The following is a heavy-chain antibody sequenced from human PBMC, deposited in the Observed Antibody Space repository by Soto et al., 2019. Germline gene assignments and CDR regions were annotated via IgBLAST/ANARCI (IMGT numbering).Heavy chain of an antibody. Sequence: VQLVETGGGLVKPGGSLRLSCAVSGFSFSSYSMNWVRQAPGKGLEWVSSSSSTGSYIDYADSVKGRFIISRDNAKKSLYLQMNSLRAEDTAVYYCARGGPQDRMDVCGRGTTVSVS. CDR3: ARGGPQDRMDV. V-gene: IGHV3-21*01. D-gene: IGHD5-12*01. J-gene: IGHJ6*02. CDR1: GFSFSSYS. CDR2: SSSTGSYI.